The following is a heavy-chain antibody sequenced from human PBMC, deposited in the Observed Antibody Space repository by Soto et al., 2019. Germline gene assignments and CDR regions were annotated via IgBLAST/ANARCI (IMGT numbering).Heavy chain of an antibody. J-gene: IGHJ4*02. Sequence: GGSLRLSCAASGFTFSSYSMNWVRQAPGKGLEWVSYISSSSSTIYYADSVKGRFTISRDNAKNSLYLQMNSLSDEDTAVYYCATSYYNFWSGYFAKEHTHFDHWGQGTLVTVSS. CDR2: ISSSSSTI. V-gene: IGHV3-48*02. D-gene: IGHD3-3*01. CDR3: ATSYYNFWSGYFAKEHTHFDH. CDR1: GFTFSSYS.